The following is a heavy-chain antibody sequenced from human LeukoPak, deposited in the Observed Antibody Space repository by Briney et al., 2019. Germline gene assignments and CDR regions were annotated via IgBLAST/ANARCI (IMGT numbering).Heavy chain of an antibody. Sequence: GASVKVSCKASGYTFTSYDISWVRQAPGQGLEWMGGIIPIFGTANYAQKFQGRVTITADKSTSTAYMELSSLRSEDTAVYYCARERRYSNHYYYMDVWGKGTTVTVSS. CDR3: ARERRYSNHYYYMDV. J-gene: IGHJ6*03. CDR1: GYTFTSYD. D-gene: IGHD4-11*01. CDR2: IIPIFGTA. V-gene: IGHV1-69*06.